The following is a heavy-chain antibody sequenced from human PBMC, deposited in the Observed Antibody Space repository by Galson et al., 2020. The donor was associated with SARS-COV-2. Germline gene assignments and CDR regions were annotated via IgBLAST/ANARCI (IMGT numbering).Heavy chain of an antibody. CDR1: GASISSSY. CDR2: IYNSGSSSST. CDR3: ARRFYGDNWYFDL. J-gene: IGHJ2*01. Sequence: ETSETLSLTFTVSGASISSSYWNWMRQPPGQGLERIGYIYNSGSSSSTNYHSSLKRRVTISLDTSKNQFSLELSAVTAADTAVYYCARRFYGDNWYFDLWGRGTLVTVSS. V-gene: IGHV4-59*01. D-gene: IGHD4-17*01.